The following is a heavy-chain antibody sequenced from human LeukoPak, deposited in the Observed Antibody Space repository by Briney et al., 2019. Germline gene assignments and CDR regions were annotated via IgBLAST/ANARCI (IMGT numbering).Heavy chain of an antibody. CDR2: IYYNGGT. CDR1: GGSISPYY. CDR3: ARQGKYMAATGTPSFDY. J-gene: IGHJ4*02. D-gene: IGHD6-13*01. Sequence: SETLSLTCTVAGGSISPYYWSWIRQPPGKGLEWIGYIYYNGGTNYNPSLKSRATISVDTSKNQFSLRLSSVTAADTAVYYCARQGKYMAATGTPSFDYWGQGTLVTVSS. V-gene: IGHV4-59*08.